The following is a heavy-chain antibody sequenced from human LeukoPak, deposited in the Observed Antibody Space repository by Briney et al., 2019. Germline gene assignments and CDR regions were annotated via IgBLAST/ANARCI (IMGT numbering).Heavy chain of an antibody. CDR1: GGSISSGGYY. CDR2: IYHSGST. J-gene: IGHJ4*02. V-gene: IGHV4-30-2*01. CDR3: ARDRKLDY. Sequence: SETLSLTCTVSGGSISSGGYYWSWIRQPPGKGLEWIGYIYHSGSTYYNPSLKSRVTISVDRSKNQFSLKLSSVTAADTAVYYCARDRKLDYWGQGTLVTVSS. D-gene: IGHD1-14*01.